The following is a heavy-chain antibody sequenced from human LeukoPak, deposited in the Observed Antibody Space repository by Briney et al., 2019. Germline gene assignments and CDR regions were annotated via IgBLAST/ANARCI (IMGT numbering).Heavy chain of an antibody. CDR2: ITPIFGTA. Sequence: SVKVSCTASGGTFSSYAISWVRQAPGQGLEWMGGITPIFGTANYAQKFQGRVTITTDESTSTAYMELSSLRSEDTAVYYCARTDYYDSSGYPSDAFDIWGQGTMVTVSS. CDR3: ARTDYYDSSGYPSDAFDI. D-gene: IGHD3-22*01. J-gene: IGHJ3*02. CDR1: GGTFSSYA. V-gene: IGHV1-69*05.